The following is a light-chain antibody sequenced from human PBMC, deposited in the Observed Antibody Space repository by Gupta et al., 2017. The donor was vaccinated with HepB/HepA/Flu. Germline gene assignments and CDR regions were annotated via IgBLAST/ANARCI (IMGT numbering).Light chain of an antibody. Sequence: QSVVTQPPSASGPPGPRVTISCSGSNSNIGHNAVNWYQHVPGSAPKLLIYDTNHRPSGVPDRFSGSKSGTSASLAISGLQSEDEADYYCATWDDSLNGAVFGGGTKLTVL. V-gene: IGLV1-44*01. J-gene: IGLJ2*01. CDR2: DTN. CDR1: NSNIGHNA. CDR3: ATWDDSLNGAV.